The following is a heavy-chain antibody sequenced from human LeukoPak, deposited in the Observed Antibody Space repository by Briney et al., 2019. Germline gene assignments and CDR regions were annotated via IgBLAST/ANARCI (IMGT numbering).Heavy chain of an antibody. CDR2: IYYSGST. J-gene: IGHJ5*02. V-gene: IGHV4-59*01. CDR1: GGSISNYY. Sequence: SETLSLTCTVSGGSISNYYWSWIRQPPGKGLEWIGYIYYSGSTNYNPSLRSRVTISVDTSKSQFSLKLRSVTAADTAVYYCVRGPYGSSISNWFDPWGQGMLVTVSS. CDR3: VRGPYGSSISNWFDP. D-gene: IGHD3-10*01.